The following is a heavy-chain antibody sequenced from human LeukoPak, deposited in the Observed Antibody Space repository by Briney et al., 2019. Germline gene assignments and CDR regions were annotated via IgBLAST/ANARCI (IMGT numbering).Heavy chain of an antibody. CDR1: GFTFSSYS. CDR2: ISSSSSYI. Sequence: GGSLRLSCAASGFTFSSYSMNWVRQAPGKGLEWVSSISSSSSYIYYADSVKGRFTISRDNAKNSLYLQMNSLRAEDTAVYYCARSREDSSSWYSPIYYYYYYMDVWGKGTTVTVSS. V-gene: IGHV3-21*01. CDR3: ARSREDSSSWYSPIYYYYYYMDV. D-gene: IGHD6-13*01. J-gene: IGHJ6*03.